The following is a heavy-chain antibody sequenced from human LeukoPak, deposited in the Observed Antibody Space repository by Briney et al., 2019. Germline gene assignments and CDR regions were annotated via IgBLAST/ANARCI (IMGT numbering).Heavy chain of an antibody. Sequence: ASVKVSCKASGYTFTSYGISSVRQAPGQGLEWMGWISAYNGNTNYAQKLQGRVTMTTDTSTSTDYSGLRSLTSDDTAVYYCARVHSPRFVVVPAANRRDASDIWGQGTMVTVSS. CDR3: ARVHSPRFVVVPAANRRDASDI. D-gene: IGHD2-2*01. CDR1: GYTFTSYG. CDR2: ISAYNGNT. J-gene: IGHJ3*02. V-gene: IGHV1-18*01.